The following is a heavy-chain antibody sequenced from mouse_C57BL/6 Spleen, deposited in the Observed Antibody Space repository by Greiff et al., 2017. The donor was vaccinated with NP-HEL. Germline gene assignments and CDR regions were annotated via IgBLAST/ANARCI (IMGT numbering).Heavy chain of an antibody. CDR2: ISSGGDYI. J-gene: IGHJ2*01. CDR3: TRDGRKNYFDY. V-gene: IGHV5-9-1*02. CDR1: GFTFSSYA. D-gene: IGHD2-3*01. Sequence: EVQGVESGEGLVKPGGSLKLSCAASGFTFSSYAMSWVRQTPEKRLEWVAYISSGGDYIYYADTVKGRFTISRDNARNTLYLQMSSLKSEDTAMYYCTRDGRKNYFDYWGQGTTLTVSS.